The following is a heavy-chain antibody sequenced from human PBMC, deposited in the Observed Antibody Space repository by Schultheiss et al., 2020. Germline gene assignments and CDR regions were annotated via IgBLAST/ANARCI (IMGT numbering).Heavy chain of an antibody. V-gene: IGHV3-30*18. CDR1: GFTFSSHG. CDR2: ISYDGSNK. J-gene: IGHJ6*02. CDR3: AKSYRGRSGGSSLGDV. Sequence: GESLRLSCAASGFTFSSHGMHWVRQAPGKGLEWVAVISYDGSNKYYADSVKGRFTISRDNSKNTLYLQMNSLRAEDTAVYYCAKSYRGRSGGSSLGDVWGQGTTVTVSS. D-gene: IGHD2-15*01.